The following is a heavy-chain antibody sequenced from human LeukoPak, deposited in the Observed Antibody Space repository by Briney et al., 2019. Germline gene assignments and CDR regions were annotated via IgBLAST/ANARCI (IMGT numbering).Heavy chain of an antibody. CDR2: IRYDGSNK. V-gene: IGHV3-30*02. Sequence: PGRSLRLSCAASGFTFSSYGMHWVRQAPGKGLEWVAFIRYDGSNKYYADSVKGRFTISRDNSKNTLYLQMNSLRAEDTAVYYCAKDADYYDSSKLDYWGQGTLVTVSS. CDR1: GFTFSSYG. CDR3: AKDADYYDSSKLDY. J-gene: IGHJ4*02. D-gene: IGHD3-22*01.